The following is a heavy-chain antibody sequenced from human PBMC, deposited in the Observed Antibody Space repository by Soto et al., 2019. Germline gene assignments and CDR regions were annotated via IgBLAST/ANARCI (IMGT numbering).Heavy chain of an antibody. V-gene: IGHV3-53*01. CDR3: ASWHEREHAYDV. CDR2: LYDVDGT. J-gene: IGHJ3*01. D-gene: IGHD1-1*01. CDR1: GLTVSGKKY. Sequence: DVQLVESGGGLIQPGESLRLSCAAFGLTVSGKKYVAWVRQAPGKGLEWVSALYDVDGTYYADSVKGRFTTSRDGPKTTVYLQMNGLRPDDTAVYYCASWHEREHAYDVWGQGTTVAVSS.